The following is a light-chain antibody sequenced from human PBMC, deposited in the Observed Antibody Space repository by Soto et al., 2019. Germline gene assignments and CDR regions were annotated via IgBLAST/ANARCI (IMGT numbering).Light chain of an antibody. CDR2: KAS. V-gene: IGKV1-5*03. J-gene: IGKJ1*01. CDR3: QQYNSLWT. Sequence: DIQMTQSPSTLSASVGDRVTITCRASQSISSWLAWYQQKPGKAPMLLIYKASVLESGVPSRFSGSGSGTEFTLTIRSLQPDDFATSFCQQYNSLWTFGQGTKVEIK. CDR1: QSISSW.